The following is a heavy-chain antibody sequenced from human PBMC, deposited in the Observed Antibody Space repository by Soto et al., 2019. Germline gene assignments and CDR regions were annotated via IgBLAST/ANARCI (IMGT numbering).Heavy chain of an antibody. V-gene: IGHV1-18*01. CDR2: ISAYNGNT. Sequence: ASVKVSCKASGYTFTSYGISWVRQAPGQGLEWMGWISAYNGNTNYAQKLQGRVTMTTDTSTSTAYMELRSLRSDDTAVYYCARTVVPAAMRGYFDYWGQGTLVTVSS. CDR3: ARTVVPAAMRGYFDY. CDR1: GYTFTSYG. D-gene: IGHD2-2*01. J-gene: IGHJ4*02.